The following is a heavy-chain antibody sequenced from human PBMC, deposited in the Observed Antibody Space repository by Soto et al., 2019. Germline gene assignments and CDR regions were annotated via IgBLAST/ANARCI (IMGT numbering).Heavy chain of an antibody. D-gene: IGHD2-15*01. J-gene: IGHJ3*01. CDR3: AGGPGGRWDAFDF. Sequence: GESLKISCKGSGYIFTSYWIGWVRQMPGKGLEWMGIIFPGDSDTTYSPSFQGQVTISADKSISTAYLQWSSLEASDTAIYYCAGGPGGRWDAFDFWGPGTMVTASS. CDR1: GYIFTSYW. CDR2: IFPGDSDT. V-gene: IGHV5-51*01.